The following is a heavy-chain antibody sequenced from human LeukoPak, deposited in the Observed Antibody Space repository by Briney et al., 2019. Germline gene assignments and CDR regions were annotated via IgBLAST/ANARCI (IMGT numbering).Heavy chain of an antibody. CDR3: ARVFPDYYDSSGYYDY. CDR1: GGSISSYY. V-gene: IGHV4-59*01. J-gene: IGHJ4*02. Sequence: SETLSLTCTVSGGSISSYYWSWTRQPPGKGQEWIGDIYYSGSTNYNPSLKSRVTISVDTSKNQFSLKLSSVTAADTAVYYCARVFPDYYDSSGYYDYWGQGTLVTVSS. CDR2: IYYSGST. D-gene: IGHD3-22*01.